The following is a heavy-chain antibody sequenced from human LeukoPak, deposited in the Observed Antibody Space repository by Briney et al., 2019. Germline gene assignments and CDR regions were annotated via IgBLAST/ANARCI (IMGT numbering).Heavy chain of an antibody. J-gene: IGHJ4*02. CDR2: IYYSGTT. Sequence: SETLSLTCTVSGASISSYYCNWIRQPPGKGLEWVGYIYYSGTTNYNPSLKSRVSISQDTSKNQFSLTLTSVTAADTAVYYCARELVAQRVYFDFWGPGTLVTVSS. CDR3: ARELVAQRVYFDF. D-gene: IGHD2-15*01. V-gene: IGHV4-59*01. CDR1: GASISSYY.